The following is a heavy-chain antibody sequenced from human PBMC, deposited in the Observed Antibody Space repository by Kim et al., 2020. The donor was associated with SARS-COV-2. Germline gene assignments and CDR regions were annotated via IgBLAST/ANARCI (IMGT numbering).Heavy chain of an antibody. J-gene: IGHJ4*02. D-gene: IGHD6-13*01. V-gene: IGHV1-18*01. CDR3: ARDGAVGAAAGS. Sequence: NYAQKLQGRVTMTTDTSTSTAYLELRSLRSDDTAVYYCARDGAVGAAAGSWGQGTLVTVSS.